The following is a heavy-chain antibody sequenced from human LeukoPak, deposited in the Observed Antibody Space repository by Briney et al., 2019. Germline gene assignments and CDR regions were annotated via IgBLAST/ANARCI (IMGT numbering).Heavy chain of an antibody. CDR3: ARDRYYDILTGYFGVDAFDS. D-gene: IGHD3-9*01. J-gene: IGHJ3*02. Sequence: SETLSLTCTVSGGSISSGGYYWSWIRQPPGKGLEWIGYIYHSGSTYYNPSLKSRVTISVDKSKNQFSLKLSSVTAADTAVYYCARDRYYDILTGYFGVDAFDSWGQGTMVTVSS. CDR2: IYHSGST. V-gene: IGHV4-30-2*01. CDR1: GGSISSGGYY.